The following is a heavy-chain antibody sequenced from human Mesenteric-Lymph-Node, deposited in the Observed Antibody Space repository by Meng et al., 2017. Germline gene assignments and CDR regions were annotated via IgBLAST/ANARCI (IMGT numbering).Heavy chain of an antibody. CDR2: INPHTGGA. CDR3: TRGGGGSGGRFDY. V-gene: IGHV1-2*06. Sequence: QVQLVQSGAEVKKPGASVKVSCKASGYTFTSYAMNWVRQAPGQGLEWMGRINPHTGGADYAQKFQGRVTMTRDTSTSAVYMELSSLRSEDTAVYYCTRGGGGSGGRFDYWGQGTLVTVSS. D-gene: IGHD6-19*01. CDR1: GYTFTSYA. J-gene: IGHJ4*02.